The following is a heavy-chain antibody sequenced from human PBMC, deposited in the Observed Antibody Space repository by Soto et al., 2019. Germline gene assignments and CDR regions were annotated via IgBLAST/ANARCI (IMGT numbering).Heavy chain of an antibody. Sequence: PSETLSLTCAVSGYSISSGYYWGWIRQPPGKGLEWIGSIYHSGSTYYNPSLKSRVTISVDTSKNQFPLKLSSVTAADTAVYYCARDDLEQWLVLGDYWGQGTLVTVSS. J-gene: IGHJ4*02. CDR2: IYHSGST. D-gene: IGHD6-19*01. V-gene: IGHV4-38-2*02. CDR1: GYSISSGYY. CDR3: ARDDLEQWLVLGDY.